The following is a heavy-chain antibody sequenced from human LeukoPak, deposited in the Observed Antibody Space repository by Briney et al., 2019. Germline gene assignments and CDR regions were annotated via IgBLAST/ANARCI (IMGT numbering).Heavy chain of an antibody. CDR1: GFTFSSFW. V-gene: IGHV3-7*05. D-gene: IGHD3-22*01. CDR2: ISPDGTEK. Sequence: GGSLRLSCSASGFTFSSFWMSWVRQAPGKGLEWVANISPDGTEKYYVDSVKGRFTIFRDNAKNSLYLQMNNLRAEDTAVYYCAKGYYESSGYTFDYWGQGTLVTVSS. CDR3: AKGYYESSGYTFDY. J-gene: IGHJ4*02.